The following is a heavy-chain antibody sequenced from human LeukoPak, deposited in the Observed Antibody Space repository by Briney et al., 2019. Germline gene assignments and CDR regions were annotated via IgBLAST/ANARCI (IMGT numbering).Heavy chain of an antibody. CDR3: AKELAAAKTVFDY. J-gene: IGHJ4*02. CDR1: GFTFSSYA. D-gene: IGHD6-13*01. V-gene: IGHV3-30*04. Sequence: PGRSLRLSCAASGFTFSSYAMHWVRQAPGKGLEWVAVISYDGSNKYYADSVKGRFTISRDNSKNTLYLQMNSLRAEDTAVYYCAKELAAAKTVFDYWGQGTLVTVSS. CDR2: ISYDGSNK.